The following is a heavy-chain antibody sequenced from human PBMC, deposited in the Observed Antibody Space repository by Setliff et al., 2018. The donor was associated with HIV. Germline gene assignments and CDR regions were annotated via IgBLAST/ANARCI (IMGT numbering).Heavy chain of an antibody. CDR1: GASIRTTSYP. V-gene: IGHV4-39*01. CDR2: IYYTGST. D-gene: IGHD4-17*01. Sequence: PSETLSLTCSVSGASIRTTSYPWGWIRQAPGKGLEWIGSIYYTGSTYYNPSFKSRVTISVDTSEIQFSLKMYSVTAADTAVYYCARHYGDYVFDSWGQGTLVTVSS. CDR3: ARHYGDYVFDS. J-gene: IGHJ4*02.